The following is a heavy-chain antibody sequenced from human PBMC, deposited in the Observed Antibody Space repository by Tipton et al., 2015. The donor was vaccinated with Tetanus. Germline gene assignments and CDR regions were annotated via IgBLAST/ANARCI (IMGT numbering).Heavy chain of an antibody. V-gene: IGHV4-30-4*01. J-gene: IGHJ4*02. D-gene: IGHD4-17*01. CDR1: GGSISGPYF. Sequence: TLSLTCTVSGGSISGPYFWNWIRRPPGKGPEWIGYVYSTATTYYNPSLKSRVTISVDTSKNQFSLKLTSVTAADTAVYYCARGEAYGDYPAMYFFDNWGQGTLLTVSS. CDR2: VYSTATT. CDR3: ARGEAYGDYPAMYFFDN.